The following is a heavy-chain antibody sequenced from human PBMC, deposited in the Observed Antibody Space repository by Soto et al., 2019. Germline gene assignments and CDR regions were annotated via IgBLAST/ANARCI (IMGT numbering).Heavy chain of an antibody. CDR1: GGSISSYY. CDR2: IYYSGST. D-gene: IGHD6-13*01. CDR3: AREGAAAGFLFDY. Sequence: SVTLSLTCTVSGGSISSYYWSWIRQPPGKGLEWIGYIYYSGSTNYNPSLKSRVTISVDTSKNQFSLKLSSVTAADTAVYYCAREGAAAGFLFDYWGQGTLVTVSS. J-gene: IGHJ4*02. V-gene: IGHV4-59*01.